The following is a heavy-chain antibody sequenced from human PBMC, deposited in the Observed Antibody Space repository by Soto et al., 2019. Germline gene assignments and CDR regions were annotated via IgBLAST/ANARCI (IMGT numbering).Heavy chain of an antibody. J-gene: IGHJ4*02. V-gene: IGHV3-7*01. CDR3: ARDVLRYFDWSAYFDY. CDR2: IKQDGSEK. Sequence: PGGSLRLSCAASGFTFSSYAMHWVRQAPGKGLEWVANIKQDGSEKYYVDSVKGRFTISRDNAKNTLYLQMNSLRAEDTAVYYCARDVLRYFDWSAYFDYWGQGTLVTVSS. CDR1: GFTFSSYA. D-gene: IGHD3-9*01.